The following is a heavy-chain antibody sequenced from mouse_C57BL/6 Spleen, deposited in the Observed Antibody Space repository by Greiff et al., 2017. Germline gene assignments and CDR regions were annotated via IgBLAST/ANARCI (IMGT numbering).Heavy chain of an antibody. D-gene: IGHD2-3*01. V-gene: IGHV1-53*01. J-gene: IGHJ2*01. CDR2: INPSNGGT. Sequence: QVQLKQPGTELVKPGASVKLSCKASGYTFTSYWMHWVKQRPGQGLEWIGNINPSNGGTNYNEKFKSKAKLTVDKSSSPAYMQLSSLTSEDSAVYYCASGDGYYSLDYWGQGTTLTVSA. CDR1: GYTFTSYW. CDR3: ASGDGYYSLDY.